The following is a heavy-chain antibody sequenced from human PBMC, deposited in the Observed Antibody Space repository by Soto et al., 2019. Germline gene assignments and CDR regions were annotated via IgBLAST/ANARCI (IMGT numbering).Heavy chain of an antibody. D-gene: IGHD3-10*01. CDR2: INQGGSDK. CDR3: AKYGSASLDY. J-gene: IGHJ4*02. V-gene: IGHV3-7*01. Sequence: PGGSLRLSCAASGFTFSSYWVSWVRQAPGKGLEWVANINQGGSDKYYVDSVKGRFTISRDNTKNSLYLQINSLRAEDTAVYYCAKYGSASLDYWGQGTLVTVSS. CDR1: GFTFSSYW.